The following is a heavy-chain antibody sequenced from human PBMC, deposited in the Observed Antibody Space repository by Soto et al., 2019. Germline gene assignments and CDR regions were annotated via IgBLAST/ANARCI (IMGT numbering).Heavy chain of an antibody. CDR3: ATSGYYDAFDI. CDR2: IYSGGST. CDR1: GFTVSSNY. V-gene: IGHV3-53*01. Sequence: GGSLRLSCAASGFTVSSNYMSWVRQAPGKGLEWVSVIYSGGSTYYADSVKGRFTISRDNSKNTLYLQMNSLRAEDTAVYHCATSGYYDAFDIWGQGTMVTVSS. D-gene: IGHD3-3*01. J-gene: IGHJ3*02.